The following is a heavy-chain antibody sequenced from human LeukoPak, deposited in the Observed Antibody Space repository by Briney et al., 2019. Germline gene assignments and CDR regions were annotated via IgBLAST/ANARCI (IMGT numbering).Heavy chain of an antibody. CDR3: ARSTWDYYDPLLFDY. Sequence: GGSLRLSCAASGFSFNTYWMSWVRQAPGEGLEWVANIKQDGSESYYVHSVKGRLTISRDNAKNSLYLQMSSLRDEDPAVYYCARSTWDYYDPLLFDYWGQGTLVTVSS. CDR2: IKQDGSES. V-gene: IGHV3-7*01. CDR1: GFSFNTYW. J-gene: IGHJ4*02. D-gene: IGHD3-22*01.